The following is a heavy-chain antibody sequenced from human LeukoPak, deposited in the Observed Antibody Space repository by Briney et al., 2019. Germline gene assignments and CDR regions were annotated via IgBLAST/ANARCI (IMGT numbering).Heavy chain of an antibody. CDR3: AKEGGYDFWSGYYPDY. CDR1: GFTFSSYA. Sequence: GGSLRLSCAASGFTFSSYAISWVRQAPGKGLEWVSAISGSGGSTYYADSVKGRFTISRDNSKNTLYLQMNSLRAEDTAVYYCAKEGGYDFWSGYYPDYWGQGTLVTVSS. J-gene: IGHJ4*02. V-gene: IGHV3-23*01. D-gene: IGHD3-3*01. CDR2: ISGSGGST.